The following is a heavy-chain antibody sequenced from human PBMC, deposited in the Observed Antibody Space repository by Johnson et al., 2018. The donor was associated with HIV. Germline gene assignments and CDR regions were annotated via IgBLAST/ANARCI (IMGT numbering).Heavy chain of an antibody. V-gene: IGHV3-30-3*01. CDR3: ARGSGVGAFDI. CDR2: ISYAGSNN. J-gene: IGHJ3*02. CDR1: GFTFSSYA. Sequence: QVQLVESGGGVVQPGRSLRPSCAASGFTFSSYAMHWVRQAPRTGLEWVAVISYAGSNNYYAASVQGRFTISRDNSKNTLYLQMNSLSAEDTAVYYCARGSGVGAFDIWDQGTMVTGST. D-gene: IGHD7-27*01.